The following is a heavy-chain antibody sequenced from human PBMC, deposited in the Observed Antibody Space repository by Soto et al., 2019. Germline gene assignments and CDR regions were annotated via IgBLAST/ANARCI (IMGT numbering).Heavy chain of an antibody. J-gene: IGHJ6*02. Sequence: SETLSLTCTVSDGSISGHYWSRIRKPPGKGLEWIGYMYNTGSTVYNPSFKSRVTISVDTSKNQFSLKLNSVTAADTAVYYCARDLWGYCGTDCYPLDVWGQGTTVTVSS. V-gene: IGHV4-59*11. CDR2: MYNTGST. D-gene: IGHD2-21*02. CDR3: ARDLWGYCGTDCYPLDV. CDR1: DGSISGHY.